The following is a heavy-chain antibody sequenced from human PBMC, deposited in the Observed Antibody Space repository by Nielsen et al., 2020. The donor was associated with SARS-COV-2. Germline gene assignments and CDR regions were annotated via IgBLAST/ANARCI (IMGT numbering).Heavy chain of an antibody. CDR1: GGTFSSYA. V-gene: IGHV1-69*13. D-gene: IGHD1-26*01. CDR2: IIPIFGTA. CDR3: AREDNSESYYEAFDI. J-gene: IGHJ3*02. Sequence: SVNVYCKASGGTFSSYAISWVRQAPGQGLEWMGGIIPIFGTANYAQKFQGRVTITADESTSTAYMELSSLRSEDTAVYYCAREDNSESYYEAFDIWDQGTMVTVSS.